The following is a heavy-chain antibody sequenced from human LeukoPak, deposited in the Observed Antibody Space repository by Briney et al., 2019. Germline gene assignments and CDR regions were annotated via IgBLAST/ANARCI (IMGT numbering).Heavy chain of an antibody. CDR2: VNRDGSET. CDR3: ARNNGMDV. J-gene: IGHJ6*02. V-gene: IGHV3-7*03. Sequence: GGSLRLSCAASGFALSSHWMTWVRQVPGRGPEWVANVNRDGSETYYLDSVKGRFTTSKDNAKNSLYLQMNSLRAEDTALYHCARNNGMDVWGQGTTVIVSS. CDR1: GFALSSHW.